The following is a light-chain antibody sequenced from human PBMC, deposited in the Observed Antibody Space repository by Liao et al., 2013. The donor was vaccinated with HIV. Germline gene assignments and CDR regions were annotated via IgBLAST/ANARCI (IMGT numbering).Light chain of an antibody. CDR2: EDD. V-gene: IGLV3-1*01. J-gene: IGLJ3*02. Sequence: SYELTQPPSVSVSPGQTASITCSGDQLGNKNICWYQQKPGQSPVLVIYEDDKRPSGIPERFSGSNSGNTATLTISGTQAMDEADYYCQAWDSSTVWVFGGGTKLTVL. CDR3: QAWDSSTVWV. CDR1: QLGNKN.